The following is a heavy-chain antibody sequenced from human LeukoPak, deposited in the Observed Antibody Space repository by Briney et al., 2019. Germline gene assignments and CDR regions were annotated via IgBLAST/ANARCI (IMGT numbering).Heavy chain of an antibody. CDR3: ARHPPYCGRDCYYFVY. Sequence: GESLKMSCMWIRFRFSSYWIGWVRQMPGKGLDWMGIIYPGDSDTKYSPSYQGQVTISDDKSISTAFLQWSTLKASDTAVYYCARHPPYCGRDCYYFVYWGQGTLVTVSS. D-gene: IGHD2-21*02. V-gene: IGHV5-51*01. CDR1: RFRFSSYW. CDR2: IYPGDSDT. J-gene: IGHJ4*02.